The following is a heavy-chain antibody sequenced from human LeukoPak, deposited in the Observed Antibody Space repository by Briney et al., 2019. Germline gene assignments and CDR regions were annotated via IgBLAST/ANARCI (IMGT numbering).Heavy chain of an antibody. Sequence: SETLSLTCTLSGGSFSSYYWSWIRQPPGKGLEWIGYIYYSGSTNYNPSLKSRVTISVDTSKNQFSLKLSSVTATDTAVCYCARARYGSGSYHFMDVWGKGTTVTISS. V-gene: IGHV4-59*01. CDR2: IYYSGST. J-gene: IGHJ6*03. CDR1: GGSFSSYY. D-gene: IGHD3-10*01. CDR3: ARARYGSGSYHFMDV.